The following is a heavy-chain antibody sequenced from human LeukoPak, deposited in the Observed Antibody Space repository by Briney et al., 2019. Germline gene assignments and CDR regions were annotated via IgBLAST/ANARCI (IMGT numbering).Heavy chain of an antibody. D-gene: IGHD3-22*01. Sequence: KAGGSLRLSCAASGFTFSSYSMNWVRQAPGKGLEWVSSISSSSSYIYYADSVKGRFTISRDNAKNSLYLQMNSLRAEDTAVYYCARDLTYYYDSSGYEEGYYFDYWGQGTLVTVSS. CDR2: ISSSSSYI. V-gene: IGHV3-21*01. CDR1: GFTFSSYS. CDR3: ARDLTYYYDSSGYEEGYYFDY. J-gene: IGHJ4*02.